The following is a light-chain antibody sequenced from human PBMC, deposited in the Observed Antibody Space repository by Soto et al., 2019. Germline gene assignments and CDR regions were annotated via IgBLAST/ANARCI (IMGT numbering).Light chain of an antibody. CDR2: DAS. J-gene: IGKJ3*01. CDR1: QSVSSY. CDR3: QQRSNWSTVFT. Sequence: EIVLTQSPATLSLSPGERATLSCRASQSVSSYLAWYKQKPGQAPRLLIYDASNRATGIPARFSGSGSGTDFTLTISSLEPEDFAVYYCQQRSNWSTVFTVGPGTKVDIK. V-gene: IGKV3-11*01.